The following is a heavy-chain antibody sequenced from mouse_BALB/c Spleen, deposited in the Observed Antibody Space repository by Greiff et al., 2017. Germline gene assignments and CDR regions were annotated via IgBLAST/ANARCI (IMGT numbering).Heavy chain of an antibody. V-gene: IGHV2-9-2*01. CDR1: GFSLTSYD. Sequence: QVQLKQSGPGLVAPSQSLSITCTVSGFSLTSYDISWIRQPPGKGLEWLGVIWTGGGTNYNSAFMSRLSISKDNSKSQVFLKMNSLQTDDTAIYYCVRDLAYWGQGTLVTVSA. J-gene: IGHJ3*01. CDR3: VRDLAY. CDR2: IWTGGGT.